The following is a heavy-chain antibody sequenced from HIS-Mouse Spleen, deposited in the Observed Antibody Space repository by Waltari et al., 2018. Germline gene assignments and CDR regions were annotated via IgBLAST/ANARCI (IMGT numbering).Heavy chain of an antibody. CDR2: IYYSGST. Sequence: QLQLQESGPGLVKPSETLSLTCTVPGGSISSSSYYWGWIRQPPGKGLEWIGSIYYSGSTYYNPSLKSRVTISVDTSKNQFSLKLSSVTAADTAVYYCARGKGVRSSSTLGDYWGQGTLVTVSS. J-gene: IGHJ4*02. V-gene: IGHV4-39*07. D-gene: IGHD6-6*01. CDR3: ARGKGVRSSSTLGDY. CDR1: GGSISSSSYY.